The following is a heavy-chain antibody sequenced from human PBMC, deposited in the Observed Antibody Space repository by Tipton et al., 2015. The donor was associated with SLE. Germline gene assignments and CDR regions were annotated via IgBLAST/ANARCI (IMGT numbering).Heavy chain of an antibody. CDR1: GYTFTGYY. J-gene: IGHJ4*02. CDR2: INPNSGGT. D-gene: IGHD3-3*01. Sequence: QSGAEVKKPGASVKVSCKASGYTFTGYYMHWVRQAPGQGLEWMGRINPNSGGTNYAQKFQGRVTMTRDTSISTAYMELSRLRSDATAVYYCPRDKGGYYDFWRGYHGPDFDYWGQGTLVPVSS. V-gene: IGHV1-2*06. CDR3: PRDKGGYYDFWRGYHGPDFDY.